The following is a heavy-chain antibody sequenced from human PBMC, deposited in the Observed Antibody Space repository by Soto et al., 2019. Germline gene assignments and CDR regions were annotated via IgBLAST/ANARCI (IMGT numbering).Heavy chain of an antibody. CDR3: ARVRHNRGEGYFDF. CDR2: IYPDDSET. V-gene: IGHV5-51*01. D-gene: IGHD6-25*01. J-gene: IGHJ4*02. CDR1: GYNFRTFW. Sequence: GESLKISCSTSGYNFRTFWIGWLRQMPGKGLEWMGLIYPDDSETKYSPSFEGQVTMSSDSYISTTYLQWSSLQASDTAIYYCARVRHNRGEGYFDFWGQGTLVTVSS.